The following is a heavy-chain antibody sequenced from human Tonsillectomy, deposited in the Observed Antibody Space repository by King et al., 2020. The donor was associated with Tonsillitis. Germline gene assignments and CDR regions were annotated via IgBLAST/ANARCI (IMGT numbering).Heavy chain of an antibody. CDR2: ISAYNGNT. Sequence: QLVQSGAEVKKPGASVKVSCKASGYTFTSYGISWVRQAPGQGLEWMGCISAYNGNTNYAQKLQGRVTMTTDTSTSTAYMELRSLRSDDTAVYYCAGVPPYYYDSSGYPNDYWGQGTLVTVSS. J-gene: IGHJ4*02. CDR1: GYTFTSYG. CDR3: AGVPPYYYDSSGYPNDY. D-gene: IGHD3-22*01. V-gene: IGHV1-18*01.